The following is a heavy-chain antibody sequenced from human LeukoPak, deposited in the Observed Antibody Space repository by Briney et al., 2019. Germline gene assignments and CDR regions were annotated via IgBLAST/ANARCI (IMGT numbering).Heavy chain of an antibody. J-gene: IGHJ4*02. CDR3: AKAKWELLPAFFDY. V-gene: IGHV3-9*01. Sequence: PGGSLRLSCAASGFTFDDYAMHWVRQAPGKGLEWVSGICWNSGSIGYADSVKGRFTISRDNAKNSLYLQMNSLRAEDTALYYCAKAKWELLPAFFDYWGQGTLVTVSS. CDR2: ICWNSGSI. D-gene: IGHD1-26*01. CDR1: GFTFDDYA.